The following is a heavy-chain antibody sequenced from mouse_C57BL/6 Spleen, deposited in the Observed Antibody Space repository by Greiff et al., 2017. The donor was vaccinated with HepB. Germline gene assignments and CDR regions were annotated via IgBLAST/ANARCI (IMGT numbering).Heavy chain of an antibody. Sequence: VKLMESGAELVRPGTSVKVSCKASGYAFTNYLIEWVKQRPGQGLEWIGVINPGSGGTNYNEKFKGKATLTADKSSSTAYMQLSSLTSEDSAVYFCARGRLDWDYFDYWGQGTTLTVSS. J-gene: IGHJ2*01. CDR3: ARGRLDWDYFDY. D-gene: IGHD4-1*01. CDR2: INPGSGGT. V-gene: IGHV1-54*01. CDR1: GYAFTNYL.